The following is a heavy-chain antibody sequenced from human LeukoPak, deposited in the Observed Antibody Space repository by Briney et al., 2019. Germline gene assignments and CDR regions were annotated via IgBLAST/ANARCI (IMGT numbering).Heavy chain of an antibody. V-gene: IGHV4-59*01. CDR2: IYYSGST. Sequence: SETLSLTCTVSGGSISSYYWSWIRQPPGKGLEWIGYIYYSGSTSYNPSLKSRVTISVDTSKNQFSLKLSSVTAADTAVYYCARSRITMVRGVTRYYYYYYMDVWGKGTTVTVSS. D-gene: IGHD3-10*01. CDR1: GGSISSYY. CDR3: ARSRITMVRGVTRYYYYYYMDV. J-gene: IGHJ6*03.